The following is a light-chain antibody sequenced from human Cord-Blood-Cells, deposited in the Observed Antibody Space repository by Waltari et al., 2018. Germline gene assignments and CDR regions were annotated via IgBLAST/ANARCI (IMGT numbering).Light chain of an antibody. V-gene: IGLV1-47*01. Sequence: QSVLTQPPSASGTPGQRVTISCSGSSSNIGSNYVYWYQQLPGTAPKLLIFRNKQRPSGVPDRFSGSKSGTSASLAIGWLRSEDEADYYCAAWDDSLSGRVFGGGTKLTVL. CDR2: RNK. CDR1: SSNIGSNY. J-gene: IGLJ3*02. CDR3: AAWDDSLSGRV.